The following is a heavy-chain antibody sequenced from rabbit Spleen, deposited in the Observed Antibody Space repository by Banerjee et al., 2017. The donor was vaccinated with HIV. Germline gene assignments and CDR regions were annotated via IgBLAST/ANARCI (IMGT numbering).Heavy chain of an antibody. V-gene: IGHV1S45*01. CDR3: ARDAGSGHYIDAYFDL. CDR2: IAGSSSGFT. Sequence: QEQLVESGGDLVKPGASLTLTCTASAFSFSSSDYMCWVRQAPGKGLEWISCIAGSSSGFTYSATWAKGRFTISKTSSTTVTLQMTSLTVADTATYFCARDAGSGHYIDAYFDLWGQGTLVTVS. J-gene: IGHJ4*01. D-gene: IGHD8-1*01. CDR1: AFSFSSSDY.